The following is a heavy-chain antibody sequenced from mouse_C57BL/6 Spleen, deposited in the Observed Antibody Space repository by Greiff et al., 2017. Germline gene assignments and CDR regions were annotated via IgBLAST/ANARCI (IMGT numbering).Heavy chain of an antibody. Sequence: EVKLVESGGGLVKPGGSLKLSCAASGFTFSDYGMHWVRQAPEKGLEWVAYISSGSSTIYYADTVKGRFTISRDNAKNTLFLQMTSLRSEDTAMYYCARPDWDEYYFDYWGQGTTLTVSS. CDR1: GFTFSDYG. J-gene: IGHJ2*01. CDR2: ISSGSSTI. D-gene: IGHD4-1*01. V-gene: IGHV5-17*01. CDR3: ARPDWDEYYFDY.